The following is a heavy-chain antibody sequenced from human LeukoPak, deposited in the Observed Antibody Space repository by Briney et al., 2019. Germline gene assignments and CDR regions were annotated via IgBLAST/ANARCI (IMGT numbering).Heavy chain of an antibody. CDR1: GGSISNYH. V-gene: IGHV4-4*07. J-gene: IGHJ4*02. Sequence: VKPSETLSLTCTFSGGSISNYHWSWIRQPAGKALEWIGQIHTSGSTNYNPPLKSRVSMSIDTTEDQVSLTIRSVTAADTAFYYCARRAISSGWSFDYWGQGTLVTVSS. D-gene: IGHD6-19*01. CDR2: IHTSGST. CDR3: ARRAISSGWSFDY.